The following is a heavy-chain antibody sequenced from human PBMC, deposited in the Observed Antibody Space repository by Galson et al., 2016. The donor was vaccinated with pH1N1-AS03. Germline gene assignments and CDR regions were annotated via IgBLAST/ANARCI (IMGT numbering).Heavy chain of an antibody. CDR2: ITSSDSTGTTI. J-gene: IGHJ4*02. V-gene: IGHV3-11*01. CDR1: GFTFSDYY. D-gene: IGHD3-3*01. Sequence: SLRLSCAASGFTFSDYYMSWIRQAPGKGLEWVSCITSSDSTGTTIYYADSAKGRFTISRDNAKNSLYLQMNSLRAEDTAIYYCARGWYDFWSGYLVDPFDYWGQGALVTVSS. CDR3: ARGWYDFWSGYLVDPFDY.